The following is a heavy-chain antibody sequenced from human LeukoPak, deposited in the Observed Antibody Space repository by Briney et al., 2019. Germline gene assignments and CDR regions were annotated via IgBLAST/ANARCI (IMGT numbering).Heavy chain of an antibody. CDR2: ISSSSSYI. CDR1: GFTFSSYS. CDR3: GRDHNGGYVHDVFDI. J-gene: IGHJ3*02. V-gene: IGHV3-21*01. D-gene: IGHD5-12*01. Sequence: GGSLRLSCAASGFTFSSYSMNWVRQAPGKGLEWVSSISSSSSYIYYADSVKGRFTISRDNAKNSLYLQMNSLRAEDTAVYSWGRDHNGGYVHDVFDIWAKGTMVPVFS.